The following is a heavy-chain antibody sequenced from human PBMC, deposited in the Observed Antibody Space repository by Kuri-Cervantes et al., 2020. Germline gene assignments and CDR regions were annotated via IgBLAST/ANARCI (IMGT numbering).Heavy chain of an antibody. CDR1: GFTFTSSA. CDR2: IVVGSGNT. CDR3: ARGDYCSGGSCHSRIHGYPRN. V-gene: IGHV1-58*01. D-gene: IGHD2-15*01. J-gene: IGHJ4*02. Sequence: SVKVSCKASGFTFTSSAVQWVRQARGQRLEWIGWIVVGSGNTNYAQKFQERVTITRDMSTSTAYMELSSLRSEDTAVYYCARGDYCSGGSCHSRIHGYPRNWGQGTLVTVSS.